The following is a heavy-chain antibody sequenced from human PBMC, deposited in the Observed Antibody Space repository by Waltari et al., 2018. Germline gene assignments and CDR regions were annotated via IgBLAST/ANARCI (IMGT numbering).Heavy chain of an antibody. Sequence: EVEFVESGGDLVQPGGSLRLSCAASGFSFRNYWMTWVRQAQGKGLGWGANKKQDGSENYYLGSVKGRFTNSRENAKNLLYLQMNSLRAEDTAVYYCARVINSPGIDYWGQGNLVTVSS. D-gene: IGHD3-16*01. CDR3: ARVINSPGIDY. J-gene: IGHJ4*02. CDR2: KKQDGSEN. CDR1: GFSFRNYW. V-gene: IGHV3-7*01.